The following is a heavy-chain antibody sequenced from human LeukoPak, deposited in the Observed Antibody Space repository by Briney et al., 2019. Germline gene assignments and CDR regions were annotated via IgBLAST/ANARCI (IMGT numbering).Heavy chain of an antibody. D-gene: IGHD5-24*01. J-gene: IGHJ4*02. V-gene: IGHV3-30*02. CDR1: GFTFSSYG. Sequence: GGSLRLSCAASGFTFSSYGMHWVRQAPGKGLEWVAFIRDDGSNKYYADSVKGRFTISRDNSKNTLYLQMNSLRAEDTAVYYCAKDWDGYNLYWGQGTLVTVSS. CDR3: AKDWDGYNLY. CDR2: IRDDGSNK.